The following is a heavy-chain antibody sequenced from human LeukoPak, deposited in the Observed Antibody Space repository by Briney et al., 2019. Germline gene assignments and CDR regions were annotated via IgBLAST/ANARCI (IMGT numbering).Heavy chain of an antibody. CDR2: IKHDGSEK. CDR1: GFTFSNYW. J-gene: IGHJ6*03. Sequence: GGSLRLSCGASGFTFSNYWMTWVRQAPGKGLEWVANIKHDGSEKNYVHSVKGRFTLSRDNARNSLYLQMNNLRVEDTAVYYCAGGLMDVWGKGTTATISS. CDR3: AGGLMDV. V-gene: IGHV3-7*01.